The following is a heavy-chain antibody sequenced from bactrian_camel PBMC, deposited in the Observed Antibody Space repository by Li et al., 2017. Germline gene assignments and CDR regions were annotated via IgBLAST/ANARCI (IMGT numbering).Heavy chain of an antibody. CDR1: VHTFSTST. Sequence: HVQLVESGGGSVQAGGSLRLSCVASVHTFSTSTACMSWFRQAPGKEQQEVAAMQRDGTTYADSVKGRFTISQDNAKNTVYLQMNSLKPEDTAVYYCVATAGGMQGIRIRWSDFGYWGQGTQVTVS. CDR3: VATAGGMQGIRIRWSDFGY. V-gene: IGHV3S53*01. J-gene: IGHJ6*01. CDR2: MQRDGT. D-gene: IGHD2*01.